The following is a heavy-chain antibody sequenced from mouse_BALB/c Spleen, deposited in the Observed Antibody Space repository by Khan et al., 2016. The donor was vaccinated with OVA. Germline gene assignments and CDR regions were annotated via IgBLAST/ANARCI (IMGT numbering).Heavy chain of an antibody. CDR2: ISSGGTS. Sequence: EVELVESGGDLVKPGGSLKLSCAASGFTFSNYAMSWVRQTPEKRLEWVASISSGGTSYVPDSVKGRFAISRENGRNILYLQMSSLRSEDTAMYYCTRDYLFTYWGQGTLVTVSA. CDR1: GFTFSNYA. J-gene: IGHJ3*01. V-gene: IGHV5-6-5*01. D-gene: IGHD1-1*01. CDR3: TRDYLFTY.